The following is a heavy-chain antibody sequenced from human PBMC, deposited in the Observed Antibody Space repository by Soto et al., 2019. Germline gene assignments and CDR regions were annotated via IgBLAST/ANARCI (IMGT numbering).Heavy chain of an antibody. CDR1: GFTLTDYY. V-gene: IGHV3-11*01. J-gene: IGHJ4*02. CDR2: ISRSGATL. D-gene: IGHD5-12*01. Sequence: QVNLAESGGGLVKPGESLRLSCVASGFTLTDYYMAWIRQAPGKGLEWVSYISRSGATLYYSDAVRGRFTVSRDSARNSIFLQMNSMLGDDTSVYYCARDLQGVEATPGYWGQGTLVTVSS. CDR3: ARDLQGVEATPGY.